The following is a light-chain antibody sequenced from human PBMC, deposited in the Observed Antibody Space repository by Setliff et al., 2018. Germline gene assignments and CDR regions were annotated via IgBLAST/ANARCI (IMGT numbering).Light chain of an antibody. Sequence: QSALTQPASVSGSPGQSITISCTGTTSYVGTFDLVSWYRQHPGKAPKLMIYEVNKRPSGVSNRFSGSKSGNTASLTISGLQAEDEADYYCCSYAGDSRYVFGTGTKVTVL. CDR3: CSYAGDSRYV. CDR2: EVN. J-gene: IGLJ1*01. V-gene: IGLV2-23*02. CDR1: TSYVGTFDL.